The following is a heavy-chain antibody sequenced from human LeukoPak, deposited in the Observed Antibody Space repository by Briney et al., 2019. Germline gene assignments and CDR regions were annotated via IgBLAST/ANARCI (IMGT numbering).Heavy chain of an antibody. CDR1: RGSITSNSYY. CDR3: ARESRFFSPIKAFDI. CDR2: IYYSGTT. V-gene: IGHV4-31*03. D-gene: IGHD3-3*01. Sequence: SETLSLTCTVSRGSITSNSYYWTWIRQHPGKGLEWIGYIYYSGTTYYNPSLKSRVSISLDTSKDQFSLKPNSVTAADTAVYYCARESRFFSPIKAFDIWGQGKLVTVSS. J-gene: IGHJ3*02.